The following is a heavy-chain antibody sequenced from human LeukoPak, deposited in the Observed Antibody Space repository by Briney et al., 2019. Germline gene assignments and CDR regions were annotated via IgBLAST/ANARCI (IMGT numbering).Heavy chain of an antibody. J-gene: IGHJ4*02. V-gene: IGHV4-39*07. Sequence: SETLSLTCTVSGGSISSSSYYWGWIRQPPGKGLEWIGSIYYSGSTYYDPSLKSRVTISVDTSKNQFSLKLSSVTAADTAVYYCARDRRGLYGGNSVDAFDYWGQGTLVTVSS. CDR2: IYYSGST. CDR1: GGSISSSSYY. CDR3: ARDRRGLYGGNSVDAFDY. D-gene: IGHD4-23*01.